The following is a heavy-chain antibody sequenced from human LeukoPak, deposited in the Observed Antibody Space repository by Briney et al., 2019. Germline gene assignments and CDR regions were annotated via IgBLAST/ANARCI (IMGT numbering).Heavy chain of an antibody. Sequence: PGGSLRLSCAVSGFTFSSYGMSWVRQAPGKGLEWVSAISGSGGSTYYADSVKGRFTISRDNSKNTLYLQMNSLRAEDTAVYYCAKGGIVVVPTDTVFDYWGQGTLVTVSS. CDR1: GFTFSSYG. CDR2: ISGSGGST. J-gene: IGHJ4*02. D-gene: IGHD2-2*01. CDR3: AKGGIVVVPTDTVFDY. V-gene: IGHV3-23*01.